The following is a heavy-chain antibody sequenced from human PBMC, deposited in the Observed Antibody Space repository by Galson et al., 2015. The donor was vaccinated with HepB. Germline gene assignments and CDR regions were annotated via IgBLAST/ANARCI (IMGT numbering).Heavy chain of an antibody. D-gene: IGHD6-13*01. CDR3: AKTPSSSWYWFDP. V-gene: IGHV3-30*02. J-gene: IGHJ5*02. CDR1: GFTFSSYG. CDR2: IRYDGSNK. Sequence: SLRLSCAASGFTFSSYGMHWVRQAPGKGLEWVAFIRYDGSNKYYADSVKGRFTISRDNSKNTLYLQMNSLRAEDTAVYYCAKTPSSSWYWFDPWGQGTLVTVSS.